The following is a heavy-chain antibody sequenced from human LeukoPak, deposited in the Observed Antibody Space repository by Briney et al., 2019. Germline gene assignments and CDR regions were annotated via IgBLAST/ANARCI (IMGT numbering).Heavy chain of an antibody. D-gene: IGHD2-2*01. V-gene: IGHV1-69*13. J-gene: IGHJ6*03. CDR2: IIPIFGTA. CDR3: ARNIVVVPATPGAGYYYMDV. Sequence: SVKVSCKASGYTFTGYYMHWVRQAPGQGLEWMRGIIPIFGTANYAQKFQGRVTITADESTSTAYMELSSLRSEDTAVYYCARNIVVVPATPGAGYYYMDVWGKRTTVTVSS. CDR1: GYTFTGYY.